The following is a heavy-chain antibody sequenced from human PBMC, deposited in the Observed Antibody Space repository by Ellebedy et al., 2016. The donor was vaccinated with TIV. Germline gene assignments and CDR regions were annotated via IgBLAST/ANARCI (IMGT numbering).Heavy chain of an antibody. CDR2: IYYSGST. CDR1: GGSISSYY. V-gene: IGHV4-59*01. D-gene: IGHD3-10*01. J-gene: IGHJ6*02. CDR3: ASSLTMLRGGMDV. Sequence: MLSETLSLTCTVPGGSISSYYWSRIRQPPGKGLEWIGYIYYSGSTNYNPPLKSRVTISVDTSKNQFSLKLSSVTAADTAVYYCASSLTMLRGGMDVWGQGTTVTVSS.